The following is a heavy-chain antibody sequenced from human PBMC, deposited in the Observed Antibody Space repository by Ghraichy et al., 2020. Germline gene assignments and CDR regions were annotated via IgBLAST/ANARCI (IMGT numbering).Heavy chain of an antibody. J-gene: IGHJ4*02. Sequence: SETLSLTCTVSGGSVSSGSYYWSWIRQPPGKGLEWIGYIYYSGSTNYNPSLKSRVTISVDTSKNQFSLKLSSVTAADTAVYYCARATASGWYPTLRSGPLDYWGQGTLVTVSS. CDR3: ARATASGWYPTLRSGPLDY. D-gene: IGHD6-13*01. CDR2: IYYSGST. V-gene: IGHV4-61*01. CDR1: GGSVSSGSYY.